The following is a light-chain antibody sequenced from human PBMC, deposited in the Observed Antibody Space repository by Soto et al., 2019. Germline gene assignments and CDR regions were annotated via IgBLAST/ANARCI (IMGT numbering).Light chain of an antibody. CDR1: SSDVGGYNY. Sequence: QSVLTQPRSVSGSPGQSVTIYCTGTSSDVGGYNYVSWYQQHPGKAPQLMIYDVSKRPSGVPDRFSGSKSGNTASLTISGLQAEDEADYYCCSYAGSYTWVFGGGTKLTVL. CDR2: DVS. V-gene: IGLV2-11*01. CDR3: CSYAGSYTWV. J-gene: IGLJ3*02.